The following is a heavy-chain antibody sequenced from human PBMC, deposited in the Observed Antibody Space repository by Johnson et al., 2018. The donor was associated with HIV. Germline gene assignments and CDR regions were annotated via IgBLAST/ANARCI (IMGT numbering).Heavy chain of an antibody. CDR3: TRGRHSLDAFDV. J-gene: IGHJ3*01. D-gene: IGHD2-21*01. V-gene: IGHV3-33*01. CDR2: IWYDGSNK. Sequence: QVQLVESGGGVVQPGRSLRLSCAASGFTFSSYGMHWVRQAPGKGLEWVAVIWYDGSNKYYADSVKGRFTISRDNSKNSLYLQMNSLRAEDTAVYYCTRGRHSLDAFDVWGQGTMVTVSS. CDR1: GFTFSSYG.